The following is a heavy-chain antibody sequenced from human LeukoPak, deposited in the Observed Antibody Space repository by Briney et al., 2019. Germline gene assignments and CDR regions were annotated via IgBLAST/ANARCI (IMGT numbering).Heavy chain of an antibody. CDR2: INYSGNT. CDR3: ASTNCSSASCYGANWFDP. CDR1: GGSISSGDYY. V-gene: IGHV4-30-4*08. Sequence: SETLSLTCTVSGGSISSGDYYWSWIRQPPGKGLEWIGYINYSGNTFHYNPSLKNRVTISVDTSKNRFSLRLSSVTAADTAVYYCASTNCSSASCYGANWFDPWGQGTLVTVSS. D-gene: IGHD2-2*01. J-gene: IGHJ5*02.